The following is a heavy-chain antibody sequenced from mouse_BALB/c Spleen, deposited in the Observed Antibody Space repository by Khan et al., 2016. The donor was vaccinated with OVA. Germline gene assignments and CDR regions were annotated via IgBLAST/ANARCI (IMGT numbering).Heavy chain of an antibody. D-gene: IGHD2-14*01. CDR3: ARSTYRDAFAY. V-gene: IGHV3-8*02. CDR1: GDSITSGY. Sequence: EVQLQESGPSLVQPSQTLSLTCSVTGDSITSGYWSWIRKFPGNKLEYMGYMIYSGYTYYNPSLKSRISITRHTSTNQYYLQLNSVTTEDTATNYCARSTYRDAFAYWGQGTLVTVSA. J-gene: IGHJ3*01. CDR2: MIYSGYT.